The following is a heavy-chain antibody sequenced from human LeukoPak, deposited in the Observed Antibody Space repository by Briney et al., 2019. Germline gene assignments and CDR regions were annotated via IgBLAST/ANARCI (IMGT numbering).Heavy chain of an antibody. CDR2: IYHSGST. J-gene: IGHJ4*02. CDR3: ARDPYCSGGSCYSTY. Sequence: PSGTLSLTCAVSGGSISSSNWWSWVRQPPGKGLEWIGEIYHSGSTNYNPSLKSRVTISVDKSKNQFSLKLSSMTAADTAVYYCARDPYCSGGSCYSTYWGQGTLVTVSS. D-gene: IGHD2-15*01. V-gene: IGHV4-4*02. CDR1: GGSISSSNW.